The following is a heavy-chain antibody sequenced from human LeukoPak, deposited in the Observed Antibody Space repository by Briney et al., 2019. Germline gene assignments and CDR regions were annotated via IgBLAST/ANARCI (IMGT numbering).Heavy chain of an antibody. CDR2: IKSKTDGGTT. Sequence: PGGSLRLSCAASGFTFSNAWMSWVRQAPGKGLEWVGRIKSKTDGGTTDYAAPVKGRFTISRDDSKNTLYLQMNSLKTEDTAVYYCTTADWDIVVVVAAKYYYYGMDVWGQGTTVTVSS. V-gene: IGHV3-15*01. CDR3: TTADWDIVVVVAAKYYYYGMDV. D-gene: IGHD2-15*01. CDR1: GFTFSNAW. J-gene: IGHJ6*02.